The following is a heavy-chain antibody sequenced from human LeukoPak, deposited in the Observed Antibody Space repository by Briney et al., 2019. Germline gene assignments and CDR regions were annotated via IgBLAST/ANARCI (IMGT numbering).Heavy chain of an antibody. V-gene: IGHV4-59*12. CDR3: ARGVGATEGAFDI. Sequence: SETLSLTCTVSGGSISSYYWSWIRQPPGKGLEWIGYIYDSGSTYYNPSLQSRVTISVDRSKNQFSLKLRSVTAADTAVYQCARGVGATEGAFDIWGQGTMVTVSS. D-gene: IGHD1-26*01. J-gene: IGHJ3*02. CDR2: IYDSGST. CDR1: GGSISSYY.